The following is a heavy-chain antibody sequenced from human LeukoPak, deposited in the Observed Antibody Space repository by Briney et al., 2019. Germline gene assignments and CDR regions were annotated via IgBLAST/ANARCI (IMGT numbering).Heavy chain of an antibody. CDR2: INHSGST. J-gene: IGHJ5*02. V-gene: IGHV4-34*01. CDR1: GGSFSGYY. Sequence: SETLSLTCAVYGGSFSGYYWSWIRQPPGKGLEWIGEINHSGSTNYNPSLKSRVTISVDTSKNQFPLKLSSVTAADTAVYYCARGTQGDYDFWSGYYTIMTGNWFDPWGQGTLVTVSS. D-gene: IGHD3-3*01. CDR3: ARGTQGDYDFWSGYYTIMTGNWFDP.